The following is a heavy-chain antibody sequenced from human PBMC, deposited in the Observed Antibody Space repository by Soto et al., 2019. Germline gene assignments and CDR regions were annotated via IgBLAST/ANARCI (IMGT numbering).Heavy chain of an antibody. Sequence: GGSLRLSCAASGFTFSSYSMNWVRQAPGKGLEWVSYISSSSSTIYYADSVKGRFTISRDNAKNSLYLQMNSLRAEDTAVYYCARDVGWGIAARPFDYWGQGTLVTVSS. V-gene: IGHV3-48*01. J-gene: IGHJ4*02. CDR3: ARDVGWGIAARPFDY. CDR2: ISSSSSTI. CDR1: GFTFSSYS. D-gene: IGHD6-6*01.